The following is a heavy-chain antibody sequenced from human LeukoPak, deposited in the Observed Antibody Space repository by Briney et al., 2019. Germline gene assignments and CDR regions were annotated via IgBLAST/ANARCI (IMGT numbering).Heavy chain of an antibody. CDR2: IDRNGDRT. V-gene: IGHV3-23*01. J-gene: IGHJ4*02. CDR1: GFTFSSYG. D-gene: IGHD3-22*01. CDR3: ARARSNYDYQVEY. Sequence: PGGTLRLSCAASGFTFSSYGMNWVRQVPEKGLEWVSTIDRNGDRTYYADSVKGRFAISRDNSRNTLYLQMNSLRVEDTAIYYCARARSNYDYQVEYWGQGSLVTVSS.